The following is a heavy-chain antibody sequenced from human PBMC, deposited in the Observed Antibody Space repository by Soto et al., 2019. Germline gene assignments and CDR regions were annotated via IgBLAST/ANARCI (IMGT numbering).Heavy chain of an antibody. CDR1: GFTFSSYS. D-gene: IGHD4-17*01. V-gene: IGHV3-21*01. CDR2: ISSSSSYI. Sequence: EVQLVESGGGLVKPGGSLRLSCAASGFTFSSYSMNWVRQAPGKGLEWVSSISSSSSYIYYADSVKGRFTISRDNAKNSLYLQMNSLRAEDTAVYYCAREPTDYGDYFVPWGQGTLVTVSS. CDR3: AREPTDYGDYFVP. J-gene: IGHJ5*02.